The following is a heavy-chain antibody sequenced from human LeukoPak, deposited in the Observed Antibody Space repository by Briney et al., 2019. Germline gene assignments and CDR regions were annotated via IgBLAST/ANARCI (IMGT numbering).Heavy chain of an antibody. CDR1: GYTLTELS. Sequence: GASVKVSCKVSGYTLTELSMHWVRQAPGQGLEWMGWMNPNSGNAGYAQKFQGRVTITRNTSISTAYMELSSLRSEDTAVYYCARRGIAAAGKLYYYYYYYMDVWGKGTTVTVSS. CDR2: MNPNSGNA. J-gene: IGHJ6*03. D-gene: IGHD6-13*01. V-gene: IGHV1-8*03. CDR3: ARRGIAAAGKLYYYYYYYMDV.